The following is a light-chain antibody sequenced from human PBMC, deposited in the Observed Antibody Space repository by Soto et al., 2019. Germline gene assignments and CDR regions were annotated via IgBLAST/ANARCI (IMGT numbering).Light chain of an antibody. CDR3: QHYNSYSEA. Sequence: DIQMTQSPSTLSASVGDRVSITCRASQSISSWLAWYQQKPGRAPNLLIFDASTLENGVPSRFTGSGSGTQFTLTISSLQPDDFATYYCQHYNSYSEAFGQGTKVDIK. J-gene: IGKJ1*01. CDR2: DAS. V-gene: IGKV1-5*01. CDR1: QSISSW.